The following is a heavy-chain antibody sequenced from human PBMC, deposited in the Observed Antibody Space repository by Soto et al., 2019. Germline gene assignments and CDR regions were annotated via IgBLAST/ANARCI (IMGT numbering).Heavy chain of an antibody. J-gene: IGHJ3*01. CDR3: ARDLSPRGEFCYDAFDV. D-gene: IGHD2-15*01. Sequence: EVQLVESGGGLVQPGESLRLSCAASGFTFSAFWMTWLRQAPGKGLEWVANIKRDGTVTHYGDSVEGRCTLSMDNAQNSLFLQLNTLRPDDTAMYYCARDLSPRGEFCYDAFDVWGQGTFVKVSS. CDR2: IKRDGTVT. CDR1: GFTFSAFW. V-gene: IGHV3-7*04.